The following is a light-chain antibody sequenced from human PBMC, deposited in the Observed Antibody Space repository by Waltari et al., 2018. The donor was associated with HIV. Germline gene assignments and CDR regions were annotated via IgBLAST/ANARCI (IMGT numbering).Light chain of an antibody. CDR3: QQFNNYPLT. V-gene: IGKV1D-13*01. Sequence: AIQLTQSPSSLSASVGDRITITCRASQGLSSALAWYQHRPGKAPKLLIYDASSLKSGVPSRFSGSESGTDFTFTISSLQPEDCATYYCQQFNNYPLTFGGGTKVEI. J-gene: IGKJ4*01. CDR2: DAS. CDR1: QGLSSA.